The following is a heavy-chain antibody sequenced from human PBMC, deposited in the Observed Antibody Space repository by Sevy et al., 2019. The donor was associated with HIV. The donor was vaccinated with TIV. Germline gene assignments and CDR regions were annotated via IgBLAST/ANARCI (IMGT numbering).Heavy chain of an antibody. V-gene: IGHV3-15*07. CDR1: GFTFSNAW. Sequence: GGSLRLSCAASGFTFSNAWMNWVRQAPGKGLEWVGRIKSKTDGGTTDYAAPVKGRFTISRDDSKNTLYLQMNSMKTEDTAVYYCTTDLNYYDRDAFDIWGLGTMVTVSS. D-gene: IGHD3-22*01. J-gene: IGHJ3*02. CDR3: TTDLNYYDRDAFDI. CDR2: IKSKTDGGTT.